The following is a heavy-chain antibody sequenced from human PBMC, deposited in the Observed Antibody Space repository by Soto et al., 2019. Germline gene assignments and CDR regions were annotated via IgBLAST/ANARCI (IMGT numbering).Heavy chain of an antibody. CDR1: GFTFSKNA. CDR3: ARENSVQAWLHHFDH. J-gene: IGHJ4*02. CDR2: ISDGGGST. V-gene: IGHV3-23*01. D-gene: IGHD5-18*01. Sequence: GGSLRLSCAASGFTFSKNAMSWVRQAPGKGLEWVSAISDGGGSTYYADSVKGRLTISRDNSKNTLYLQMNNLRAEDTAVYYCARENSVQAWLHHFDHWGLGTLFTVSS.